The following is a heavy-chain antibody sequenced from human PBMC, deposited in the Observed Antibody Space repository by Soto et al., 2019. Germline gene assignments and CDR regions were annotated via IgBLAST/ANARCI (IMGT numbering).Heavy chain of an antibody. CDR3: ARDQGPEDY. V-gene: IGHV4-59*01. CDR1: GGSISSYY. Sequence: QVQLQESGPGLVKPSETLSLTCTVSGGSISSYYWSWIRQPPGKGLEWIGYIYYSGSTNYNPSLKSRVTISVDTSKNQFSLKLSSVTAADTAVDYCARDQGPEDYWGQGTLVTVSS. CDR2: IYYSGST. J-gene: IGHJ4*02.